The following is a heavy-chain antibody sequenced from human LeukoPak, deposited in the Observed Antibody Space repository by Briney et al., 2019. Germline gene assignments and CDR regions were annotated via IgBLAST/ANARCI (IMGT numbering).Heavy chain of an antibody. D-gene: IGHD3-22*01. V-gene: IGHV3-30*04. CDR2: ISYEGSNK. CDR1: GFNFSNYA. CDR3: ARGSEDYDSSGYYYDLGDY. J-gene: IGHJ4*02. Sequence: LRLSCAASGFNFSNYAMHWVRQAPGKGLEWVAVISYEGSNKYYADSVKGRFTISRDNSKNKQYLQMNSLRTEDTAVYYCARGSEDYDSSGYYYDLGDYWGQGTLVTVSS.